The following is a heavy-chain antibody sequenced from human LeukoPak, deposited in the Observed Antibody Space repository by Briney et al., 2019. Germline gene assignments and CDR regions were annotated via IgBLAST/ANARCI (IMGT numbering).Heavy chain of an antibody. V-gene: IGHV1-2*02. CDR3: ARGPDILTGYYTRIRAFDI. J-gene: IGHJ3*02. Sequence: ASVKVSCKTSGYTFTGYYMHWVRQAPGQGLEWMGWINPNSGVTNYAQKLQGRVTMTTDTSTSTAYMELRSLRSDDTAVYYCARGPDILTGYYTRIRAFDIWGQGTMVTVSS. CDR2: INPNSGVT. D-gene: IGHD3-9*01. CDR1: GYTFTGYY.